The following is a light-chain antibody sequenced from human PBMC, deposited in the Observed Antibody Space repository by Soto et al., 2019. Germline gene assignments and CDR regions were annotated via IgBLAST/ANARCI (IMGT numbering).Light chain of an antibody. J-gene: IGKJ1*01. CDR2: GAS. CDR3: QQYKDLPTT. CDR1: QSVGSD. V-gene: IGKV3-15*01. Sequence: VRTPTPATLSVSPGARATLSRRASQSVGSDLAWYHQKPGQAPRLLVYGASTRATGIPARFSGSGAGTDFTLTISSLQSEDFGVYCCQQYKDLPTTSGQGTKTDI.